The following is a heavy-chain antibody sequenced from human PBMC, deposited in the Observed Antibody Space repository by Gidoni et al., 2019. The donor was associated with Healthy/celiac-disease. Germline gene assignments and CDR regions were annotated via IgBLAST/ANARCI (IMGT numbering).Heavy chain of an antibody. V-gene: IGHV1-8*01. CDR2: MNPNSANT. CDR3: ARGWELWSPWYFDL. D-gene: IGHD1-26*01. Sequence: QVQLVQSGAEVKKPGASVPVPCTASGYPFTSFDIHWVRQATGKGLEWMGWMNPNSANTGYEQKFQGRVTMTRNTSISTAYMELSSLRAEDTALYYCARGWELWSPWYFDLWGRGTLVTVSS. J-gene: IGHJ2*01. CDR1: GYPFTSFD.